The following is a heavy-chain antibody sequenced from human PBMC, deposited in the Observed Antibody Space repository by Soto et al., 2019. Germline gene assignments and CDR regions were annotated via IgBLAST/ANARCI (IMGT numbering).Heavy chain of an antibody. CDR2: ISSSSSYI. J-gene: IGHJ5*02. CDR1: GFTFSSYS. Sequence: VQLVESGGGLVKPGGSLRLSCAASGFTFSSYSMNWVRQAPGKGLEWVSSISSSSSYIYYADSVKGRFTISRDNAKNSLYLQMNSLRAEDTAVYYCARETNWNYEGDWFDPWGQGTLVTVSS. CDR3: ARETNWNYEGDWFDP. D-gene: IGHD1-7*01. V-gene: IGHV3-21*01.